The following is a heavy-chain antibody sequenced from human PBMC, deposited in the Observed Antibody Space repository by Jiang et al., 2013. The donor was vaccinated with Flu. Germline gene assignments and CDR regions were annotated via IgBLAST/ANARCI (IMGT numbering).Heavy chain of an antibody. Sequence: SLKISCKGFGYNVHQLLGRLGAPDARKGLEWMGIIYPGDSDTTYSPSFQGQVTISADKSITIAYLQWSSLKASDTAMYYCARLRGWGVRGTFDFWGQGTLVTVSS. CDR3: ARLRGWGVRGTFDF. J-gene: IGHJ4*02. V-gene: IGHV5-51*01. CDR1: GYNVHQLL. D-gene: IGHD3-10*01. CDR2: IYPGDSDT.